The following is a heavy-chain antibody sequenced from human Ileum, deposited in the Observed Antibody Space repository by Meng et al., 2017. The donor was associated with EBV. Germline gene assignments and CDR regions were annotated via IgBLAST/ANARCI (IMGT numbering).Heavy chain of an antibody. J-gene: IGHJ4*02. V-gene: IGHV4-34*01. D-gene: IGHD4-17*01. CDR2: INHSGST. CDR3: ARYRLQNDYGDQLYYFDY. CDR1: GGSFSGYY. Sequence: QVQLQQWGAGLLKPSXXLSLTXAVHGGSFSGYYWSWIRQPPGKGLEWIGEINHSGSTNYNPSLKSRVNISLDTSKNQFSLKLSSVTAADTAVYYCARYRLQNDYGDQLYYFDYLGQGTLVSVSS.